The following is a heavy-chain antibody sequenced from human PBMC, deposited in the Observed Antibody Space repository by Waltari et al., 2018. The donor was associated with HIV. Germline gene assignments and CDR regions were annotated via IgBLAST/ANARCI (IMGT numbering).Heavy chain of an antibody. V-gene: IGHV3-21*01. CDR2: ISSGSSYI. J-gene: IGHJ6*02. Sequence: EVQLVESGGGLVKPGGSLRLSCAASGFTFSNFSMNWVRQAPGKGLELVSSISSGSSYIYDADSVKGRFTISRDNAKNSLYLQMNSLRVEDTAVYYCARVNTMVQGVRVYYYGMDVWGQGTTVTVSS. CDR1: GFTFSNFS. D-gene: IGHD3-10*01. CDR3: ARVNTMVQGVRVYYYGMDV.